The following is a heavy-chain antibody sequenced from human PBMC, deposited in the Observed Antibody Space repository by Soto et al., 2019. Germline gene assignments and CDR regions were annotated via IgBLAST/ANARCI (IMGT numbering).Heavy chain of an antibody. CDR3: ARDHNWNYVLSPGYFDY. V-gene: IGHV3-21*01. J-gene: IGHJ4*02. Sequence: PGGSLRLSCAASGFTFSSYSMNWVRQAPGKGLEWVSSISSSSSYIYYADSVKGRFTISRDNAKNSLYLQMNSLRAEDTAVYYCARDHNWNYVLSPGYFDYWGQGTLVTVSS. D-gene: IGHD1-7*01. CDR1: GFTFSSYS. CDR2: ISSSSSYI.